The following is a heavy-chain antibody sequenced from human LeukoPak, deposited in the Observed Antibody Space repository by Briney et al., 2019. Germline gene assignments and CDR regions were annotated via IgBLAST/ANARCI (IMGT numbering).Heavy chain of an antibody. D-gene: IGHD3-16*01. CDR2: INPDGSGK. CDR1: GFTLSTYW. CDR3: ASWGAGGNS. Sequence: GGSLRLSCEVSGFTLSTYWMNWVRQVPGKGLDWVANINPDGSGKRYVDSVKARFTIARDNADNSLSLQMNSLRAEDTAVYYCASWGAGGNSWGQGTLVTVSS. J-gene: IGHJ4*02. V-gene: IGHV3-7*01.